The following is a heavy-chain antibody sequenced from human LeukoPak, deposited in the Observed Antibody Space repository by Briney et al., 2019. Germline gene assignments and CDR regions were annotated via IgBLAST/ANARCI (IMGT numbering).Heavy chain of an antibody. CDR1: GGSISSYY. D-gene: IGHD3-22*01. CDR3: ARDTYYYDSSGYFSVNYFDY. CDR2: IYTSGST. V-gene: IGHV4-4*07. J-gene: IGHJ4*02. Sequence: SETLSLTCTVSGGSISSYYWSWIRQPAGKGLEWIRRIYTSGSTNYNPSLKSRVTMSVDTSKNQFSLKLSSVTAADMAVYYCARDTYYYDSSGYFSVNYFDYWGQGTLVTVSS.